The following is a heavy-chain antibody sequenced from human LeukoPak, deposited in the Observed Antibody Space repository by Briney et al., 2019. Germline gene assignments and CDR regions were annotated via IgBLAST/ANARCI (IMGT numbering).Heavy chain of an antibody. CDR2: ISSSSSTI. Sequence: GGSLRLSCAASGFTFSSYSMNWVRQAPGKGLEWVSYISSSSSTIYYADSVKGRFTISRDNAKNSLYLQMNSLRAEDTAVYYCARARYDYGMDVWGQGTTVTVSS. CDR1: GFTFSSYS. CDR3: ARARYDYGMDV. J-gene: IGHJ6*02. V-gene: IGHV3-48*04.